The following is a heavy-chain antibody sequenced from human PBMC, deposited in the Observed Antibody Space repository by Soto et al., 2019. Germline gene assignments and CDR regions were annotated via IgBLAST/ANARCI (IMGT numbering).Heavy chain of an antibody. Sequence: QVQLVQSGAEVKKPGASVKVSCTASGYTFTDCSIHWVRQAPGQGLEWMGWINTGHGNTQYSLKFQDRVTITRESSATTAYMELSSLTSEDTAVYYCARAPWRATVSHWYFDVWGRGTLVTVSS. J-gene: IGHJ2*01. CDR2: INTGHGNT. D-gene: IGHD1-1*01. CDR3: ARAPWRATVSHWYFDV. V-gene: IGHV1-3*04. CDR1: GYTFTDCS.